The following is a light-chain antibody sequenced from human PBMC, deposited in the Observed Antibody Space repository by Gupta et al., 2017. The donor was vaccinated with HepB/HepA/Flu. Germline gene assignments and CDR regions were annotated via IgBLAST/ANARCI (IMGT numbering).Light chain of an antibody. V-gene: IGKV3-15*01. CDR3: QQDNNWWT. J-gene: IGKJ1*01. Sequence: EIVMAQSPATLSVSPGERATLSCRASQSVSSKLAWYQQKPGQAPRLLIYGASTRATGIPARFSGSGSGTEFTLTISSLQSEDFAVYYCQQDNNWWTFGQGTKVEIK. CDR2: GAS. CDR1: QSVSSK.